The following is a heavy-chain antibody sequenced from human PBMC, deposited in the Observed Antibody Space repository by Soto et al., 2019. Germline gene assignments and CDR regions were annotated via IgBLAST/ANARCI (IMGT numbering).Heavy chain of an antibody. Sequence: QVQLQESGPGLVKPSQTLSLTCTVSGGSISSGGYYWSWIRQHPGKGLEWIGYIYYSGSTYYNPALNSRVTIPVVTSKTQFSPKLSSVTAADTAVSYCATSVDPWGQGTLVTVSS. CDR2: IYYSGST. J-gene: IGHJ5*02. CDR3: ATSVDP. V-gene: IGHV4-31*03. CDR1: GGSISSGGYY.